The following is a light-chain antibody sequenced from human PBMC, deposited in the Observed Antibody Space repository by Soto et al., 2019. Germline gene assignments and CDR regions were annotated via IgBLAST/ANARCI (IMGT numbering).Light chain of an antibody. CDR2: EVN. V-gene: IGLV2-8*01. CDR1: SSDVGGYNY. CDR3: SSYAGSSNV. J-gene: IGLJ1*01. Sequence: QSALTQPPSASGSPGQSVVISCTGTSSDVGGYNYVSWYQQHPGKAPKLMIYEVNQRPSGVPDRFSGSKSGNTASLTVSGLQAEDEADYYCSSYAGSSNVFGTGTKVTVL.